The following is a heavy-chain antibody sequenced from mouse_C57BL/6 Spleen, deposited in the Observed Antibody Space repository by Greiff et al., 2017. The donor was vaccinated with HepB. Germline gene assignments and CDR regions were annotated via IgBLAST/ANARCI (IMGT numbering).Heavy chain of an antibody. D-gene: IGHD3-3*01. J-gene: IGHJ2*01. CDR2: ISDGGSYT. Sequence: EVHLVESGGGLVKPGGSLKLSCAASGFTFSSYAMSWVRQTPEKRLEWVATISDGGSYTYYPDNVKGRFTISRDNAKNNLYLQMSHLKSEDTAMYYCARDRVSDYWGQGTTLTVSS. V-gene: IGHV5-4*01. CDR3: ARDRVSDY. CDR1: GFTFSSYA.